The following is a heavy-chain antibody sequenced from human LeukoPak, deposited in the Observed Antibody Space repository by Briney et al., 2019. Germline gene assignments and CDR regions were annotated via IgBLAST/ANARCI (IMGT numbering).Heavy chain of an antibody. CDR1: GFTFDDYA. CDR2: ISWNSGSI. V-gene: IGHV3-9*01. CDR3: AKEHMVRGGYYFDY. D-gene: IGHD3-10*01. Sequence: QAGGPLRLSCAASGFTFDDYAMHWVRQAPGKGLEWVSGISWNSGSIGYADSVKGRFTISRDNAKNSLYLQMNSLRAEDTALYYCAKEHMVRGGYYFDYWGQGTLVTVPS. J-gene: IGHJ4*02.